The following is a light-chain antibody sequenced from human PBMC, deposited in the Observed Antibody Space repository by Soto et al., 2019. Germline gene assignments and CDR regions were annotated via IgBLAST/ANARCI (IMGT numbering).Light chain of an antibody. V-gene: IGKV3-20*01. J-gene: IGKJ2*01. Sequence: EIVLTQSPGTLSLSPGERATLSCRASQSVSSSYLAWYQQKPGQAPRLLIYGASSRATGIPDRFSGSGSGTDFTLNISRLEPEDFAVYYCQQYGSSPPYTFGQGKKLEIK. CDR3: QQYGSSPPYT. CDR2: GAS. CDR1: QSVSSSY.